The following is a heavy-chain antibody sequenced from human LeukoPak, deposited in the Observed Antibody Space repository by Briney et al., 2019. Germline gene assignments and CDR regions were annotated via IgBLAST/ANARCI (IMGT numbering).Heavy chain of an antibody. V-gene: IGHV3-7*01. D-gene: IGHD1-26*01. J-gene: IGHJ4*02. Sequence: GGSLRLSCAASGFTVSSNYMSWVRQAPGKGLEWVANMNQDGSEKYSVDSVKGRFTISRDNAKNSLFLQMNSLRAEDTAVYYCARDKIVGATYFDYWGQGTLVTVSS. CDR3: ARDKIVGATYFDY. CDR1: GFTVSSNY. CDR2: MNQDGSEK.